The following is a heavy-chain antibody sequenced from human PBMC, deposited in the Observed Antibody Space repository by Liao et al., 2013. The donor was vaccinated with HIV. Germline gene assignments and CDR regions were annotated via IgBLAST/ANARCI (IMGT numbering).Heavy chain of an antibody. CDR1: RGSISSYY. J-gene: IGHJ6*03. V-gene: IGHV4-59*01. D-gene: IGHD5-18*01. CDR3: ARENAYSYGSYHYYYYMDV. Sequence: QVQLQESDPGLVKPSETLSLTCTVSRGSISSYYWSWIRQPPGKGLEWIGYIYFSESANYNPSLKSRVTISLDTSKNQFSLKLSSVTAADTAVYYCARENAYSYGSYHYYYYMDVWGKGTTVTVSS. CDR2: IYFSESA.